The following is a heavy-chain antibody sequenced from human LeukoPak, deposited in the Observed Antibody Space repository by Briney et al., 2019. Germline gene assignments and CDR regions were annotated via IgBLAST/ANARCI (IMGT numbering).Heavy chain of an antibody. D-gene: IGHD2-2*01. J-gene: IGHJ6*02. Sequence: NPSETLSLTRTVSGGSISGYSWSWVRQPPGKGLEWIGEINHSGSTNYNPSLKSRVTISVDTSKNQFSLKLSSVTAADTAVYYCARGVGGDIVVVPAAIHSPYYYYGMDVWGQGTTVTVSS. CDR3: ARGVGGDIVVVPAAIHSPYYYYGMDV. CDR2: INHSGST. CDR1: GGSISGYS. V-gene: IGHV4-34*01.